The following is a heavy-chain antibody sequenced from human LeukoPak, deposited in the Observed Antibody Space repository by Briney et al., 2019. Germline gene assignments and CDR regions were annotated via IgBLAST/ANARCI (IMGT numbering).Heavy chain of an antibody. Sequence: GGSLRLSCAASGFTFSSYSMNWVRQAPGKGLEWASSISSSSSYIYYADSVKGRFTISRDNAKNSLYLQMNSLRAEDTAVYYCARVGKMTSGMDVWGQGTTVTVSS. D-gene: IGHD1-1*01. J-gene: IGHJ6*02. V-gene: IGHV3-21*01. CDR1: GFTFSSYS. CDR2: ISSSSSYI. CDR3: ARVGKMTSGMDV.